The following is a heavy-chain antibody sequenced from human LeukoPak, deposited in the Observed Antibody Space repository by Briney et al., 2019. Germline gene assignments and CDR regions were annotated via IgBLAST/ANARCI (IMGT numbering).Heavy chain of an antibody. J-gene: IGHJ3*02. Sequence: PGGSLRLSCAASGFMFNSFTMNWVRQAPGKGLELVSYISSSSSTIYYADSVKGRFTVSRDNAKNSLFLQMNSLRDEDTAVYYCARLYYDILTGYDDAFDIWGQGTMVTVSS. V-gene: IGHV3-48*02. D-gene: IGHD3-9*01. CDR3: ARLYYDILTGYDDAFDI. CDR2: ISSSSSTI. CDR1: GFMFNSFT.